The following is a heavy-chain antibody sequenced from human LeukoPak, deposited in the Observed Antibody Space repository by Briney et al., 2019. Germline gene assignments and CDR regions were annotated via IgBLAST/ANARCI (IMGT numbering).Heavy chain of an antibody. CDR1: GFTFSTYA. V-gene: IGHV3-23*01. Sequence: GGSLRLSCAASGFTFSTYAMSWVRQAPGKGLEWVSAISGSGGSTNYADSVRGRFTISRDNSKNTLYLQMNSLRAEDTAVYYCAKVLGYGDSSYWYFDLWGRGTLVTVSS. CDR2: ISGSGGST. D-gene: IGHD3-22*01. J-gene: IGHJ2*01. CDR3: AKVLGYGDSSYWYFDL.